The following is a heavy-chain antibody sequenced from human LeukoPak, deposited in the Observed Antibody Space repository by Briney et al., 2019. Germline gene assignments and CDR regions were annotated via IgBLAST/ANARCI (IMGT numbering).Heavy chain of an antibody. CDR3: VCYDNAAEYFHY. D-gene: IGHD3-22*01. Sequence: PGGSLRLSCAASGFTFSSYAMSWVRQAPGKGLEWVSSITTSGGSTSYADSVKGRFTISRDNSKNTLYLQMNSLRAEDTALYYCVCYDNAAEYFHYWGHGTLVTVSS. J-gene: IGHJ1*01. CDR2: ITTSGGST. V-gene: IGHV3-23*01. CDR1: GFTFSSYA.